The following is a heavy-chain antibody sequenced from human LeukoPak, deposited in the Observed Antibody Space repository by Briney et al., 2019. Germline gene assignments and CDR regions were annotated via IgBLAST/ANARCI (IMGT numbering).Heavy chain of an antibody. D-gene: IGHD1-26*01. Sequence: SETLSLTCTVSGGSISSSSYYWGWIRQPPGKGLEWIGSIYYRGSTYYNPSLNGRVTMSLDESSNQLSLKLTSVTAADTAIYYCSRESGAFCPFGYWGQGTLVIVPS. CDR3: SRESGAFCPFGY. J-gene: IGHJ4*02. CDR1: GGSISSSSYY. CDR2: IYYRGST. V-gene: IGHV4-39*07.